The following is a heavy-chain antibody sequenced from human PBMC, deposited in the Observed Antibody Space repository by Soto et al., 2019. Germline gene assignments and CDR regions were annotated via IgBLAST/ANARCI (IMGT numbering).Heavy chain of an antibody. V-gene: IGHV1-58*01. CDR2: IVVGSGNT. J-gene: IGHJ3*02. D-gene: IGHD1-26*01. CDR1: GFTFTSSA. CDR3: AAGGVGATTRFDAFDI. Sequence: VKVSCKASGFTFTSSAVQWVRQARGQRLEWIGWIVVGSGNTNYAQKFQGRVTITRDMSTSTAYMELSSLRSEDTAVYYCAAGGVGATTRFDAFDIWGQGTMVTVSS.